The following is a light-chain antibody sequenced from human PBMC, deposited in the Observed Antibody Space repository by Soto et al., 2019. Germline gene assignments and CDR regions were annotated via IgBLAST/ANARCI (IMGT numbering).Light chain of an antibody. V-gene: IGKV3-20*01. CDR1: QSVSRK. J-gene: IGKJ1*01. CDR3: QQYGSSRRT. CDR2: DAS. Sequence: EIVMTQSPATLSVSPGERATLSCRASQSVSRKLAWYQQKPGQAPRLLIYDASSRATGIPDRFSGSGSGTDFSLTISRLEPEDFAMYYCQQYGSSRRTFGQGNKVDIK.